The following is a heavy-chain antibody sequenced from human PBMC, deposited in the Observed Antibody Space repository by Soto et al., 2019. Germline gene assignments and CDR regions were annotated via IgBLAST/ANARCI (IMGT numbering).Heavy chain of an antibody. D-gene: IGHD2-15*01. CDR3: ARWHCSGGSCYPGVGAFDI. V-gene: IGHV5-51*01. J-gene: IGHJ3*02. Sequence: GESLKISCKGSGYSFTSYWIGLVRQVPGKGLEGMGIIYPGDSETSYSPSFQRQVTISADKTISTAYVQSSSLKASDTAMYYCARWHCSGGSCYPGVGAFDIWGQGTMVTVSS. CDR2: IYPGDSET. CDR1: GYSFTSYW.